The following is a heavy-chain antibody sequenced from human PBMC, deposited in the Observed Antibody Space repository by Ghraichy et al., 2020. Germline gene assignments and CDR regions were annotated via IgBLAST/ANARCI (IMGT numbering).Heavy chain of an antibody. D-gene: IGHD3-9*01. CDR3: ARDNYDRALFDY. CDR1: EFTFSDYG. CDR2: IHPKSETT. V-gene: IGHV3-48*02. J-gene: IGHJ4*02. Sequence: ESLNISCAASEFTFSDYGMNWVRQAPGKGLEWVSYIHPKSETTYYADSEKGRFTISRDNAKNSLYLQMNSVRDEDTAVYYCARDNYDRALFDYWGQGTLLTVSS.